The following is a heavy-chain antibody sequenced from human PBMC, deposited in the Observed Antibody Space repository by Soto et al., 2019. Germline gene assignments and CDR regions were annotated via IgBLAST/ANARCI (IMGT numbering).Heavy chain of an antibody. V-gene: IGHV4-30-4*01. D-gene: IGHD7-27*01. CDR1: GDSISNLDYF. CDR2: IYKSATT. J-gene: IGHJ5*01. CDR3: ARGRYCLTGRCFPNWFDS. Sequence: NPSETLSLTCSVPGDSISNLDYFWAWIRQPPGQALESIGYIYKSATTYYNPSFESRVAISVDTSKSQFSLNVTSVTAADTAVYFCARGRYCLTGRCFPNWFDSWGQGALVTVSS.